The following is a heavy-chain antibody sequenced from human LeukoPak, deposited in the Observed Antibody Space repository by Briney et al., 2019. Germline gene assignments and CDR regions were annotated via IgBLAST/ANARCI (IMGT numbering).Heavy chain of an antibody. J-gene: IGHJ6*04. CDR1: GGSISSSNW. Sequence: KPSETLSLTRAVSGGSISSSNWWSWVRQPPGKGLEWIGEIYHSGSTNCNPSLKSRVTISVDKSKNQFSLKLSSVTAADTAVYYCARGKYPDYYYGMDVWGKGTTVTVSS. D-gene: IGHD2/OR15-2a*01. V-gene: IGHV4-4*02. CDR3: ARGKYPDYYYGMDV. CDR2: IYHSGST.